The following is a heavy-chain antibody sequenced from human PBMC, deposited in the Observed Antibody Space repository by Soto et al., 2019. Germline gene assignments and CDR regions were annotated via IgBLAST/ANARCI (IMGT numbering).Heavy chain of an antibody. J-gene: IGHJ4*02. Sequence: PSETLSLTCTVSGGSISNSSYQWGWFRQPPGKGLQWIGSISYSGSTYYNPSHQSRLTISVDTSKTQSSLRLSSVTAADTAVYYCSRRAVSGPFTGFANWGRGTLVTVSS. V-gene: IGHV4-39*01. CDR1: GGSISNSSYQ. CDR2: ISYSGST. CDR3: SRRAVSGPFTGFAN. D-gene: IGHD6-13*01.